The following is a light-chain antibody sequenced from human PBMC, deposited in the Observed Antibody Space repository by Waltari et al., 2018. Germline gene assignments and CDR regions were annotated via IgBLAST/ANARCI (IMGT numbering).Light chain of an antibody. Sequence: DIQMTQSPSPLSASVGDRVTIPCRASQTISNHLNWYQHKPGQAPRLLIFGVSSLRGGVPSRFRGSGSETDFTLTISGLQPEDLATYYCQHSDGPSPFGQGTKLEIK. CDR1: QTISNH. CDR2: GVS. V-gene: IGKV1-39*01. CDR3: QHSDGPSP. J-gene: IGKJ2*01.